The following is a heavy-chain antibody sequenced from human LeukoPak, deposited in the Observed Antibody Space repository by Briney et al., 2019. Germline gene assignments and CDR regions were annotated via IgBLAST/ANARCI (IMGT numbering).Heavy chain of an antibody. V-gene: IGHV4-30-4*01. D-gene: IGHD2-8*02. CDR1: GGSISNADYY. CDR2: VSYSGST. J-gene: IGHJ3*02. Sequence: KASQTLSLTCTVSGGSISNADYYWGWIRQPPGKGLEWIGYVSYSGSTNYNPSLKSRVTISVDTSKYQFSLKLSSVTAADTAVYYCARIRSRSPYWFPDAFDIWGQGTMVTVSS. CDR3: ARIRSRSPYWFPDAFDI.